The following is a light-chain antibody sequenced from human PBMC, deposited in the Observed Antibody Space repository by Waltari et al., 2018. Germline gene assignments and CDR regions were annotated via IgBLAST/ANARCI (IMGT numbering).Light chain of an antibody. V-gene: IGKV4-1*01. CDR3: QQYYSTPRT. Sequence: DIMMTQSPDSLAVSLGERATINCKSSQSVLYSSNNKNYLAWYQQKPGQPPKLLIYWASTRESGVPDRFSGSGSGTDFTLTISSPQAEDVAVYYCQQYYSTPRTFGQGTKVEIK. CDR1: QSVLYSSNNKNY. CDR2: WAS. J-gene: IGKJ1*01.